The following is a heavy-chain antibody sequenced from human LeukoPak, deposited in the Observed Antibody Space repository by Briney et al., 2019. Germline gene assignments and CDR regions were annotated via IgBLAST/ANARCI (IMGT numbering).Heavy chain of an antibody. V-gene: IGHV4-4*07. CDR1: GGSISSYY. CDR2: IYTSGST. CDR3: ASGASSIAARPGHLFDY. Sequence: SETLSLTCTVSGGSISSYYWSWIRQPAGKGLEWIGRIYTSGSTNYNPSLKGRVTMSVDTSKNQFSLKLSSVTAADTAVYYCASGASSIAARPGHLFDYWGQGTLVTVSS. D-gene: IGHD6-6*01. J-gene: IGHJ4*02.